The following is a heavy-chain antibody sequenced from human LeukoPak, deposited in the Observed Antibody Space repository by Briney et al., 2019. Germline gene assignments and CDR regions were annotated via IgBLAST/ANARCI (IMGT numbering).Heavy chain of an antibody. Sequence: GGSLRLSCAASGFTFTNNYMSWVRQAPGKGLEWVSVFYVGGATYYADSVKGRFTISRDNSENTLYLQMKSLRAEDTAVYYCARGDGYNFFDYWGQGTLVTVSS. V-gene: IGHV3-53*01. D-gene: IGHD5-24*01. J-gene: IGHJ4*02. CDR2: FYVGGAT. CDR3: ARGDGYNFFDY. CDR1: GFTFTNNY.